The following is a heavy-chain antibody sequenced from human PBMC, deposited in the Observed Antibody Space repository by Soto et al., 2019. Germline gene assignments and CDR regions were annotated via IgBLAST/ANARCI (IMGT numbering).Heavy chain of an antibody. CDR1: GFTCTRYS. J-gene: IGHJ4*02. CDR3: ARESEDLTSNFDY. CDR2: ISSTTNYI. Sequence: SLRLSCAASGFTCTRYSMNWVRQAPGKGLEWVSSISSTTNYIYYGDSMKGRFTISRDNAKNSLYLEMNSLRAEDTAVYYCARESEDLTSNFDYWGQGTLVTVSS. V-gene: IGHV3-21*06.